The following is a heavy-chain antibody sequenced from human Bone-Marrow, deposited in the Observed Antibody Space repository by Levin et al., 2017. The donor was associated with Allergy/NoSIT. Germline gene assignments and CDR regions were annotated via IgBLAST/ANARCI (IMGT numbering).Heavy chain of an antibody. CDR1: GFTFDDYA. V-gene: IGHV3-9*01. Sequence: PGGSLRLSCAASGFTFDDYAMHWVRQVPGKGLEWVSGINWNSGYLDYADSVKGRFTISRDSARNFLFLQMNSLRPEDTALYYCAKDIDSSGPSKNDALDIWGQGTMVTVSS. D-gene: IGHD3-22*01. J-gene: IGHJ3*02. CDR3: AKDIDSSGPSKNDALDI. CDR2: INWNSGYL.